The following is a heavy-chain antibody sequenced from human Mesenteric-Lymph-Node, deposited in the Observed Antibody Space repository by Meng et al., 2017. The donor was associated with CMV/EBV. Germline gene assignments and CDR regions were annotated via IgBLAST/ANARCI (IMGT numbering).Heavy chain of an antibody. D-gene: IGHD4-17*01. CDR1: GGSISSGGYY. CDR2: IYYSGST. Sequence: VSGGSISSGGYYWIWIRQHPGKGPEWIGYIYYSGSTYYNPSLKSRVTISVDTSKNQFSLKLSSVTAADTAVYYCARDRGGYGVFDYWGQGTLVTVSS. J-gene: IGHJ4*02. V-gene: IGHV4-31*02. CDR3: ARDRGGYGVFDY.